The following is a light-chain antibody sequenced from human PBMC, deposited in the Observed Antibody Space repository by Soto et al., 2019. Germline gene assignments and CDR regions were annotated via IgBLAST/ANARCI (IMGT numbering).Light chain of an antibody. Sequence: DIQMTHSPSSLSASVGDRVTITCRASQGISSNLAWYQQKPGKAPKLLINAASTLQSGVPSRFSGSGSGTDFTLTISSLQPEDFATYYCQQLKNYPITFGQGTRLEIK. J-gene: IGKJ5*01. CDR1: QGISSN. V-gene: IGKV1-9*01. CDR2: AAS. CDR3: QQLKNYPIT.